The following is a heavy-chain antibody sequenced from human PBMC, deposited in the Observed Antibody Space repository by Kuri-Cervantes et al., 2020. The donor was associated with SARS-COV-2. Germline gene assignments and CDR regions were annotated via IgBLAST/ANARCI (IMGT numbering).Heavy chain of an antibody. J-gene: IGHJ3*02. Sequence: GESLKISCAASGFTFSSYAMGWVRQAPGRGLEWVGRIRNKDGKYSTEYAASVRGRFTISRDDSKKSLYLQMNSLQTEDTAVYYCTSLQRIPLFNIWGQGTVVTVSS. CDR1: GFTFSSYA. CDR2: IRNKDGKYST. V-gene: IGHV3-72*01. CDR3: TSLQRIPLFNI. D-gene: IGHD2-21*01.